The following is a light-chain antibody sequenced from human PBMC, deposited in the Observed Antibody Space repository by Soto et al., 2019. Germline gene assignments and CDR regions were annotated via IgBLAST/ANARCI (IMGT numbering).Light chain of an antibody. V-gene: IGLV8-61*01. CDR2: STN. J-gene: IGLJ3*02. Sequence: QTVVTQEPSFSVSPGGTVTLTCGLSSGSVSTSYYPSWYQQTPGQAPRTLISSTNTRSSGVPDRFSGSILGNKAALTITGAQADDESDYFCVLYMGSGPWVFGGGTQVTVL. CDR1: SGSVSTSYY. CDR3: VLYMGSGPWV.